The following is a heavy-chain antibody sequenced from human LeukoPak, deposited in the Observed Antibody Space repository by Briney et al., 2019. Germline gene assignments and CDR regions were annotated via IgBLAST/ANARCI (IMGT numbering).Heavy chain of an antibody. CDR1: GYSFTNYW. CDR2: IYPGDTVT. V-gene: IGHV5-51*01. Sequence: GESLQISCNASGYSFTNYWTGWVRQMPAKGLEWMAIIYPGDTVTRYNPSFQRQVPISADKSISTAYLQWSSLKASDTAMYYCATYNWGFYYFDYWGQGTLVTVSS. D-gene: IGHD1-1*01. CDR3: ATYNWGFYYFDY. J-gene: IGHJ4*02.